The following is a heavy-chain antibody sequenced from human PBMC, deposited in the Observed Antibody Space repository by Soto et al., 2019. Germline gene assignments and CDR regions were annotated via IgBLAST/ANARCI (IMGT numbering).Heavy chain of an antibody. Sequence: QVQLVQSGGEVKKPGASVKLSCTASGYTFTSYGISWVRQAPGQGLEWMGWISAYNGKTNYAQNVQGRVTMTTDTSTRTAYMDPRRLRSGDTAVYYCARGGDMTDYHGMDVGGQVTTVTVSS. CDR1: GYTFTSYG. CDR3: ARGGDMTDYHGMDV. CDR2: ISAYNGKT. J-gene: IGHJ6*02. D-gene: IGHD5-12*01. V-gene: IGHV1-18*01.